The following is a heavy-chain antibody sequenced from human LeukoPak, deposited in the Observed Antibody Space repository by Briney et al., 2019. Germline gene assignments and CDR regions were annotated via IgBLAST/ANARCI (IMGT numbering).Heavy chain of an antibody. CDR2: IWYDGSNK. CDR3: ASQAGCSSEVEFGY. CDR1: GFTFSSYG. D-gene: IGHD6-25*01. J-gene: IGHJ4*02. Sequence: GGSLRLSCAASGFTFSSYGMHWVRQAPGKGLEWVAVIWYDGSNKYYADSVKGRFTISRDNSKNTLYLQMNSLRAEDTAVYYCASQAGCSSEVEFGYWGQGTLVTVSS. V-gene: IGHV3-33*01.